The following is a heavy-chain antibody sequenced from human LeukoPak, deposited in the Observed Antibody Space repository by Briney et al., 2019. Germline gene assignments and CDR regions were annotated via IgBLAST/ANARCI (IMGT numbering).Heavy chain of an antibody. CDR3: ASSLDYGDYYFDY. V-gene: IGHV1-2*02. J-gene: IGHJ4*02. CDR2: IDPKSGDT. Sequence: ASVKVSCKAFGYTFTDYYLHWVRQAPGQGFEWMGWIDPKSGDTNYAQTFRGRFTMTRDTSISTAYMELSRLRSDDTAVYYCASSLDYGDYYFDYWGQGTLVTVSS. D-gene: IGHD4-17*01. CDR1: GYTFTDYY.